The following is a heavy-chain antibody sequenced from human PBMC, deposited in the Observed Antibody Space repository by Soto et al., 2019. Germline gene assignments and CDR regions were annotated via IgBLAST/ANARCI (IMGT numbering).Heavy chain of an antibody. CDR3: ARDLEDGYNLGWFDS. Sequence: XETLSLPFTVSGGSISGYYWSWIRQPPGKGLEWIGYIYYSGNSNYNPSLKSRVTISVDTSKNQFSLKLSSVTAADTAMYYCARDLEDGYNLGWFDSWGQGTLVTVSS. CDR2: IYYSGNS. J-gene: IGHJ5*01. D-gene: IGHD5-12*01. CDR1: GGSISGYY. V-gene: IGHV4-59*01.